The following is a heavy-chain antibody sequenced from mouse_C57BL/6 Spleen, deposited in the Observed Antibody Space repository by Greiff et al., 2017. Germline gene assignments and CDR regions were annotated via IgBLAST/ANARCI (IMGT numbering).Heavy chain of an antibody. J-gene: IGHJ4*01. V-gene: IGHV1-52*01. Sequence: QVQLQQPGAELVRPGSSVKLSCKASGYTFTSYWMHWVKQRPIQGLEWIGNIDPSDSETHYNQKFKDKATLTVDKSSSTAYMQLSSLTSEDSAFYYCARRGYYAMDYWGQGTSVTVSS. CDR2: IDPSDSET. CDR1: GYTFTSYW. CDR3: ARRGYYAMDY.